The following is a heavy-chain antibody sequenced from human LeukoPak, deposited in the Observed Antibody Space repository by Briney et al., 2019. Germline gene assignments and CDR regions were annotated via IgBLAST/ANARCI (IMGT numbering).Heavy chain of an antibody. V-gene: IGHV1-2*02. CDR2: INPNSGGT. Sequence: GASVKVSCKASGYTFTDYYMHWVRQAPGQGLEWMAWINPNSGGTNYAQKFEGRVAMTRDTSISTAYMELRRLRSDDTAVYYCARDGNFDYWGQGTLVTVSP. CDR1: GYTFTDYY. D-gene: IGHD1-26*01. CDR3: ARDGNFDY. J-gene: IGHJ4*02.